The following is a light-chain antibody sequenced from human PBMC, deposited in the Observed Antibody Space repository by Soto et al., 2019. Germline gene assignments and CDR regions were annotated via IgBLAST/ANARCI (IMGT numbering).Light chain of an antibody. CDR2: DVS. CDR1: SSDVGGYNY. Sequence: QAVVTQPASVSGSPGQSITISCTGTSSDVGGYNYVSWYQQHPGKAPKLMIYDVSNRPSGVSNRFSGSKSGNTASLTISGLQAEDEADYYCSSYTSSSILPEFGGGTKLTVL. CDR3: SSYTSSSILPE. V-gene: IGLV2-14*01. J-gene: IGLJ3*02.